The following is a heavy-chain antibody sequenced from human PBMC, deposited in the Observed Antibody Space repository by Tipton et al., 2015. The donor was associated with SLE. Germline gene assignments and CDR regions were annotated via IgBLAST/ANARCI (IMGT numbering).Heavy chain of an antibody. CDR2: INDSGSA. CDR3: ARGNPTRQDVYHLDY. V-gene: IGHV4-34*01. D-gene: IGHD2-8*01. Sequence: LRLSCAVYGGSFSGYYWSWIRQPPGKGLEWIGEINDSGSANYNPSLRSRVTISVDTSKNQSSLKVNTLTDADTAVYYCARGNPTRQDVYHLDYWDQGTLVTVSS. J-gene: IGHJ4*02. CDR1: GGSFSGYY.